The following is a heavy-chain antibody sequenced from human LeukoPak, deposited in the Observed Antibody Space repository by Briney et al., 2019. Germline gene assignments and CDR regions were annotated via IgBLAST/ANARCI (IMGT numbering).Heavy chain of an antibody. CDR2: INNNSSTI. CDR1: GFTFRSYT. Sequence: GGSLRLSCAASGFTFRSYTMNWVRQAPGKGLEWVSYINNNSSTIYYADSVKGRFTISRDNAKNSLYLQMNSLRAEDTAVYYCASNDAQGGSLAGPDYWGQGTPVTVSS. V-gene: IGHV3-48*04. J-gene: IGHJ4*02. CDR3: ASNDAQGGSLAGPDY. D-gene: IGHD6-19*01.